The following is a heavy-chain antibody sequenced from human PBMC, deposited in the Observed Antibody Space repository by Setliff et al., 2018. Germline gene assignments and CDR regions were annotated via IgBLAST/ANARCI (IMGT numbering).Heavy chain of an antibody. CDR1: GYTFTGYY. D-gene: IGHD1-26*01. V-gene: IGHV1-2*06. CDR2: INPNSGGT. Sequence: GASVKVSCKASGYTFTGYYMHWVRQAPGQGLEWMGRINPNSGGTSYAQKFQGRVTMTRDTSISTAYMELSRLRSDDTAVYYCARGRGSYYYYMDVWGKGTTVTVSS. J-gene: IGHJ6*03. CDR3: ARGRGSYYYYMDV.